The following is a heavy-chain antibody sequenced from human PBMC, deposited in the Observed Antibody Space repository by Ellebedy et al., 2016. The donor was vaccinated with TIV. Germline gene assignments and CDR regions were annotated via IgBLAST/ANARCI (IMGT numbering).Heavy chain of an antibody. Sequence: GGSLRLSCAASGFTFSSYGMNWVRQAPGKGLEWVSCITNSGSTVYYADSVKGRFTISRDNAKNSLYLQMNSLRAEDTAVYYCARDNTFDPWGQGTLVTVSS. D-gene: IGHD2/OR15-2a*01. CDR3: ARDNTFDP. J-gene: IGHJ5*02. V-gene: IGHV3-48*03. CDR2: ITNSGSTV. CDR1: GFTFSSYG.